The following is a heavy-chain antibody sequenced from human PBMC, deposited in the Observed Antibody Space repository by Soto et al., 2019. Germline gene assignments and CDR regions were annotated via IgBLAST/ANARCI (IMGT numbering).Heavy chain of an antibody. J-gene: IGHJ4*02. V-gene: IGHV3-23*01. CDR3: LKEYYHDTSGEFDQ. CDR2: ISGDADRT. D-gene: IGHD3-22*01. Sequence: GGSLRLSCAASGFTFSSYAMSWVRQAPGKGLEWVTGISGDADRTSYADSVKGRFTISRDNSKNTLYLQMGSLRVDDTAIYYCLKEYYHDTSGEFDQWGQGTPVTVSS. CDR1: GFTFSSYA.